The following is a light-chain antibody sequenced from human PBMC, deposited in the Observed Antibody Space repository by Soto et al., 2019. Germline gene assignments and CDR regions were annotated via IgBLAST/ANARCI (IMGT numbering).Light chain of an antibody. V-gene: IGLV4-69*01. CDR2: LNSDGSH. Sequence: LVLTQSPSASASLGASVKLTCTLSSGHSSYAIAWHQQQPEKGPRYLMKLNSDGSHSKGDGIPDRFSGSSSGAERYLTISSLQSEDESEYYCQAWDSGTVVFGGGTKLTVL. CDR3: QAWDSGTVV. CDR1: SGHSSYA. J-gene: IGLJ2*01.